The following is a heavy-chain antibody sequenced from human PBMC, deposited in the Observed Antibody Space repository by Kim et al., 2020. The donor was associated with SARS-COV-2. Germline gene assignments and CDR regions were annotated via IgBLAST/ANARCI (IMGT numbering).Heavy chain of an antibody. Sequence: SETLSLTCTVSGGSVSSGSYYWSWIRQPPGKGLEWIGYIYYSGSTNYNPSLKSRVTISVDTSKNQFSLKLSSVTAADTAVYYCARVEGGTNRQSYDFWSGYHPPYYYYYMDVWGKGTTVTVSS. CDR2: IYYSGST. V-gene: IGHV4-61*01. D-gene: IGHD3-3*01. J-gene: IGHJ6*03. CDR3: ARVEGGTNRQSYDFWSGYHPPYYYYYMDV. CDR1: GGSVSSGSYY.